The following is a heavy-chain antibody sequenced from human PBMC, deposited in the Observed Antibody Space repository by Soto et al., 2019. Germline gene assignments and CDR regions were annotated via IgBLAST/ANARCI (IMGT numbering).Heavy chain of an antibody. Sequence: PSETLSLTCTVSGGSISSGDYYWSWIRQPPGKGLEWIGYIYYSGSTYYNPSLKSRVTISVDTSKNQFSLKLSSVTAADTAVYYCAREILTDSGDNNWFDPWGQGTLVTVSS. D-gene: IGHD3-10*01. V-gene: IGHV4-30-4*01. CDR3: AREILTDSGDNNWFDP. J-gene: IGHJ5*02. CDR2: IYYSGST. CDR1: GGSISSGDYY.